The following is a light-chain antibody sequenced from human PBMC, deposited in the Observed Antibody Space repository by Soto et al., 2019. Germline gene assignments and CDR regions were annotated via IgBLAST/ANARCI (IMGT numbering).Light chain of an antibody. CDR3: SSYNGSLTLGV. J-gene: IGLJ2*01. CDR1: SSNVGGYNY. V-gene: IGLV2-14*01. Sequence: QSALTQPASVSGSPGQSITISCSGTSSNVGGYNYVSWYQQHPGKAPKLMIYEDSNRPSGVSNRFSGSKSGNTASLTISGLQAEDEADYYCSSYNGSLTLGVFGGGTQLTVL. CDR2: EDS.